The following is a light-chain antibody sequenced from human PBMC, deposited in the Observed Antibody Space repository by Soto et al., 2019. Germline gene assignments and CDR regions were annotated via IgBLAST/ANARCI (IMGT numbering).Light chain of an antibody. CDR2: DVN. CDR1: SSDVGGYIF. Sequence: QSVLTQPPSASGSPGQSVTISCTGTSSDVGGYIFVSWCQQHPGKVPKLIIYDVNKRPSGVPDRFSGSKYGNTASLTVSGLQAEDEGDYYCVSFAGGTYVFGTGTKVTVL. J-gene: IGLJ1*01. CDR3: VSFAGGTYV. V-gene: IGLV2-8*01.